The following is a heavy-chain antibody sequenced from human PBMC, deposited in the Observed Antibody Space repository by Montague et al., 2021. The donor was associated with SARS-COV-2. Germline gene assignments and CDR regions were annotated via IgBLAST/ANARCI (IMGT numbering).Heavy chain of an antibody. CDR1: GFTFSSYE. CDR2: ISSSGSTI. V-gene: IGHV3-48*03. Sequence: SLRLSCAASGFTFSSYEMNWVRQAPGKGLEWVSYISSSGSTIYYADSVKGRFTISRDNAKNPLYLQMDSLRAEDTAVYYCARDSLFRSGYSSGWPDYWGQGTLVTVSS. D-gene: IGHD6-19*01. CDR3: ARDSLFRSGYSSGWPDY. J-gene: IGHJ4*02.